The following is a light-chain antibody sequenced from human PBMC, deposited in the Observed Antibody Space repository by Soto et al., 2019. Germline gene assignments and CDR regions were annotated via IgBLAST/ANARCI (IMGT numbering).Light chain of an antibody. Sequence: SALTQPRSVSGSPGQSVTISCTGTSSDVGGYNYVSWYRQHPGKAPKLMIYDVTKRPSGVPDRFSGSKSGNTASLTISGLQAEDEADYYCCSHAGSSVVFGAGTKVTVL. V-gene: IGLV2-11*01. CDR3: CSHAGSSVV. CDR1: SSDVGGYNY. CDR2: DVT. J-gene: IGLJ1*01.